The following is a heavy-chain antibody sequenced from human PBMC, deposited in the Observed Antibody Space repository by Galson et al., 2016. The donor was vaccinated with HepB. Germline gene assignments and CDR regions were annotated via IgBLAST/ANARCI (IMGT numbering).Heavy chain of an antibody. V-gene: IGHV3-7*03. CDR3: ARRNLPDY. D-gene: IGHD1-14*01. CDR2: IKLDGSEK. J-gene: IGHJ4*02. Sequence: SLRLSCAVSGFTFRSYWMSWVRQAPGKGLEWVANIKLDGSEKFYVDSVKGRFTISRDNAKNSLYLQMNNLRAEDTAVYCCARRNLPDYWGQGTQVTVSS. CDR1: GFTFRSYW.